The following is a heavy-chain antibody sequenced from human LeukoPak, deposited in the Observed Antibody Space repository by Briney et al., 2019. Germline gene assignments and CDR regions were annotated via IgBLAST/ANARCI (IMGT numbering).Heavy chain of an antibody. D-gene: IGHD5/OR15-5a*01. CDR3: ARSTRMYFSANSVYHFDY. Sequence: KSSETLSLTCTVSGGSISSSSYYWGWIRQPPGKGLEWIGSIYYSGNTNYNPSLKSRVTISVDTSKNQFSLKLRSVTAADTAVYYCARSTRMYFSANSVYHFDYWGQGTLVTVSS. J-gene: IGHJ4*02. CDR1: GGSISSSSYY. V-gene: IGHV4-39*07. CDR2: IYYSGNT.